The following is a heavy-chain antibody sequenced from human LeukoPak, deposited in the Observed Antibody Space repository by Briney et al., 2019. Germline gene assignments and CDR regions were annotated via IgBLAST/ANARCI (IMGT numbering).Heavy chain of an antibody. V-gene: IGHV3-23*01. CDR1: GFTFSSFA. D-gene: IGHD2-15*01. Sequence: GGSLRLSCAASGFTFSSFAMTWVRQAPGKGLEWDSGMSNSGGSTYYPDSVRGRFTISRDNSKNTLYLQMNSLRAEDTAVYYCAKHRASTGLLMYFDYWGQGTLVTVSS. CDR3: AKHRASTGLLMYFDY. J-gene: IGHJ4*02. CDR2: MSNSGGST.